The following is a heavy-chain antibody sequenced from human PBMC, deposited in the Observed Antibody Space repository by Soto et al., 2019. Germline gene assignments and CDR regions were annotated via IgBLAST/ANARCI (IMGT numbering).Heavy chain of an antibody. V-gene: IGHV1-2*04. J-gene: IGHJ4*02. CDR1: GYTFTGHY. D-gene: IGHD3-3*01. CDR2: INPNSGAT. Sequence: QVQLVQSGAEVRKPGASVRVSYKASGYTFTGHYIHWVRQAPGQGLEWMGWINPNSGATNYAQKCQDWASLSRDTSISAAYMELTSLRSDATAVYYCAREARHVVDSDFRAAYFTYFDQWGQGTLVTVSS. CDR3: AREARHVVDSDFRAAYFTYFDQ.